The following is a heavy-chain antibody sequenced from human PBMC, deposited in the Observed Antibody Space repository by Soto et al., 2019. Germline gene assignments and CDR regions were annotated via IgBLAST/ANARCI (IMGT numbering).Heavy chain of an antibody. Sequence: GGSLRLSCAASGFSFSNFAMNWVRQAPGKGLEWVSVISGGGGSTDYADSVKGRFTISRDNSKNTLYLQLNSLRAEDTAIYYCALSLAVAATPFDYWGQGTLVTVSS. D-gene: IGHD6-19*01. J-gene: IGHJ4*02. CDR1: GFSFSNFA. CDR3: ALSLAVAATPFDY. V-gene: IGHV3-23*01. CDR2: ISGGGGST.